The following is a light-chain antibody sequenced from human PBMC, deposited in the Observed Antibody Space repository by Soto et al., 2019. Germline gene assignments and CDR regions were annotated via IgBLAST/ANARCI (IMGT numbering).Light chain of an antibody. V-gene: IGLV2-11*01. Sequence: QSALTQPRSVSGSPGQSVTISCTGTSSDVGGYNYVSWYQQNPGKAPKLMIHDVTKRPSGVPDRFSGSKSGNTASLTISGLQAEDEADYCCAAWDDSLNGYVFGTGTKVTVL. CDR1: SSDVGGYNY. J-gene: IGLJ1*01. CDR2: DVT. CDR3: AAWDDSLNGYV.